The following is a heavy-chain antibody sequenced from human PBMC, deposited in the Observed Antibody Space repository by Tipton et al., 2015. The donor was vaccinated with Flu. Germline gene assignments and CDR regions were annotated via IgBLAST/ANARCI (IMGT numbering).Heavy chain of an antibody. V-gene: IGHV3-66*02. CDR1: GLTVSNNY. CDR2: LYSDGRT. Sequence: SLLSCAASGLTVSNNYMSWVRQAPGKGLEWVSVLYSDGRTYYADSVKGRFTISRDNSRNTLHFQMTSLRPEDTALYYCARGVASAFDIWGQGTNVSVSS. D-gene: IGHD5-12*01. J-gene: IGHJ3*02. CDR3: ARGVASAFDI.